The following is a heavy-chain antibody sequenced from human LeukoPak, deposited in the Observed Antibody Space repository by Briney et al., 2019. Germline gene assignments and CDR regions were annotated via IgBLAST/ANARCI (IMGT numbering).Heavy chain of an antibody. Sequence: GGSLRLSCAVSGFTFSSYWMSWVRQAPGKGLEWVANIKQDGSEKYYVDSVRGRFTISRDNAKNSLYLQMNSLRAEDTAVYYCARDGSGYYYDTLDFDYWGQGTLVTVSS. V-gene: IGHV3-7*03. J-gene: IGHJ4*02. D-gene: IGHD3-22*01. CDR2: IKQDGSEK. CDR3: ARDGSGYYYDTLDFDY. CDR1: GFTFSSYW.